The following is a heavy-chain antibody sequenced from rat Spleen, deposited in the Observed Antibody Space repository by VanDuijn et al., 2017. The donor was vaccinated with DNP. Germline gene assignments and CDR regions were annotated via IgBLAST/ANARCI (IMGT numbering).Heavy chain of an antibody. Sequence: EVQLVASGGDLVQPGRSLKLSCAASGFTFSAYYMAWVRQAPAKGLEWVAYIGSPAYAPYYTDSVKGRFAISRDNAKSTLYLQMDSLRSEDTATYYCARRGHTTAINYFNYWGQGVMVTVSS. D-gene: IGHD1-9*01. CDR1: GFTFSAYY. CDR2: IGSPAYAP. CDR3: ARRGHTTAINYFNY. V-gene: IGHV5-25*01. J-gene: IGHJ2*01.